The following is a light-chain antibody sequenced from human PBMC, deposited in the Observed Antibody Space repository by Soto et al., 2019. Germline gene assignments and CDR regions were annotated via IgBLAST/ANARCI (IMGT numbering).Light chain of an antibody. CDR3: QQYSSYS. J-gene: IGKJ1*01. CDR1: QSISSW. CDR2: KAS. Sequence: DIQMTQSPSTLSASVGDRVTITCRASQSISSWLAWYQQKPGKAPKLLIYKASSLESGVPSRFSGSGSGPEFTLTITSLQPDDFATYYCQQYSSYSFGQGTKVEIK. V-gene: IGKV1-5*03.